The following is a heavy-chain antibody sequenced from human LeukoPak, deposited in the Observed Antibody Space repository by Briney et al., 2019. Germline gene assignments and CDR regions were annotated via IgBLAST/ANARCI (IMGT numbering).Heavy chain of an antibody. CDR3: AKLGGKTANGDGYYGMDV. V-gene: IGHV3-23*01. CDR2: ISRSGGST. D-gene: IGHD3-10*01. J-gene: IGHJ6*02. CDR1: ELHA. Sequence: GGSLRLSCAASELHAMTWVRQGPGKGLEWVSAISRSGGSTYYADSVKGRFTISRDKSNNTLFLQMNSLRAEDTAVYYCAKLGGKTANGDGYYGMDVWGQGTTVTVSS.